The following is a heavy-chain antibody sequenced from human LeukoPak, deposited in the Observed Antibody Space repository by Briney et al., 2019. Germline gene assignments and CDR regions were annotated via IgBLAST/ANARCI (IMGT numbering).Heavy chain of an antibody. V-gene: IGHV4-39*07. J-gene: IGHJ4*02. CDR2: INYSGHT. Sequence: KPSETLSLTCTVSGGSISSSNYYWGWIRQPPGKGLEWIGSINYSGHTYYNPSLKSRVTISVDTSKNQFSLKLSSVTAADTAVYYCARITGGWGQGTLVTVSS. CDR1: GGSISSSNYY. D-gene: IGHD1-14*01. CDR3: ARITGG.